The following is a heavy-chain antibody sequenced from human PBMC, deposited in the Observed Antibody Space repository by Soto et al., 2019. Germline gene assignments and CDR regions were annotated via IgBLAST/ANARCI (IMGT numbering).Heavy chain of an antibody. V-gene: IGHV4-4*02. CDR2: IYHTGST. CDR3: AHRPIVGAAI. CDR1: GSSISNSNW. Sequence: QVQLQESGPGLVKPSGTLSLTCGVFGSSISNSNWWTWVRQPPGKGLEWIGEIYHTGSTNYNSSLMSRVTISLDKPNNQFSLKLSSVTAADTAVYYCAHRPIVGAAIWGQGTLVTVSS. J-gene: IGHJ4*02. D-gene: IGHD1-26*01.